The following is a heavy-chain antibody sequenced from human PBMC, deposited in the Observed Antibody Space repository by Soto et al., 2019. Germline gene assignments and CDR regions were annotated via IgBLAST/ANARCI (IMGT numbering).Heavy chain of an antibody. CDR2: IWNDGTNY. CDR3: AAGRYFDWILSY. V-gene: IGHV3-33*01. Sequence: QVQLVESGGGVVQPGRSLRLSCAASRFTFSSYGMHWVRQAPGKGLEWVAVIWNDGTNYYYADSVKGRFTISRDNSKNTLYLQMNSLRAEDTAVYYCAAGRYFDWILSYWGQGRLVTVSS. J-gene: IGHJ4*02. CDR1: RFTFSSYG. D-gene: IGHD3-9*01.